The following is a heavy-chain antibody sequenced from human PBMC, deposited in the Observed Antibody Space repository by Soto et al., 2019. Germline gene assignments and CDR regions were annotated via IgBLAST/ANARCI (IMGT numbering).Heavy chain of an antibody. CDR1: GYNFTQYT. Sequence: QVHLVQSGAEVKKPGASVKVSCKASGYNFTQYTIHWVRQAPGQRLEWMGWITAGDGKTQYSKKFQTRVTIRSDVSATTVYMDLIGLRSEDTAVYYCARDLYSSSFFWFDAWGRGTLVIVAS. J-gene: IGHJ5*02. CDR2: ITAGDGKT. D-gene: IGHD2-2*01. CDR3: ARDLYSSSFFWFDA. V-gene: IGHV1-3*01.